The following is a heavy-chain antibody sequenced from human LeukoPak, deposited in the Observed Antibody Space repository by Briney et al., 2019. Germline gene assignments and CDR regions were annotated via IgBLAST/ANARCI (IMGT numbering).Heavy chain of an antibody. CDR3: ARGLGVVTAQSEQPKPRYFDL. CDR1: GYAFISYG. D-gene: IGHD2-21*02. Sequence: ASVKVSCKASGYAFISYGISWVRQAPGQGLEWMGWISGYNGNTNYAQNLQGRVTMTTDTSTSTAYMELRSLRSDDTAVYYCARGLGVVTAQSEQPKPRYFDLWGRGTQVTVSS. V-gene: IGHV1-18*01. CDR2: ISGYNGNT. J-gene: IGHJ2*01.